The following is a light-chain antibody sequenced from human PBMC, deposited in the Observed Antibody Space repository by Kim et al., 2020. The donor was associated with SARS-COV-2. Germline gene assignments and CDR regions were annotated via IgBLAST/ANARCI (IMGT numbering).Light chain of an antibody. Sequence: SASVGHRVPITWRASENIGTWVAWYQQKPGRAPSLLIYLASTLESGVPSRFSGTGSGTEFSLSITSLQPDDFATYYCQHYSLFAYTFGQGTRREL. J-gene: IGKJ2*01. V-gene: IGKV1-5*03. CDR1: ENIGTW. CDR2: LAS. CDR3: QHYSLFAYT.